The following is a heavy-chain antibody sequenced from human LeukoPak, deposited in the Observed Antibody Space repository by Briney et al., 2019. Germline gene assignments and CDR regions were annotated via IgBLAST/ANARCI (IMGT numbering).Heavy chain of an antibody. CDR1: GFTFSSAW. CDR3: TTDDLDYYDSRGLDY. D-gene: IGHD3-22*01. V-gene: IGHV3-15*01. CDR2: IKTKTAGGTT. Sequence: TGGSLRLSCAASGFTFSSAWMTWVRQAPGKGLEWVGRIKTKTAGGTTDYAAPVKGRFTISRDDSKNTLYLQMNSLKTEGSAVYYCTTDDLDYYDSRGLDYWGQGTLVTVSS. J-gene: IGHJ4*02.